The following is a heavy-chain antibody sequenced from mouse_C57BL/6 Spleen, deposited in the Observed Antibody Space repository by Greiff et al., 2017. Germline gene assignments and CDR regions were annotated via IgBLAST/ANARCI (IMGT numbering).Heavy chain of an antibody. J-gene: IGHJ3*01. Sequence: EVNVVESGGGLVKPGGSLKLSCAASGFTFSSYAMSWVRQTPEKRLEWVATISDGGSYTYYPDNVKGRFTISRDNAKNNLYLQMSHLKSEDTAMYYCATLYYYGSSPAGFAYWGQGTLVTVSA. CDR2: ISDGGSYT. CDR3: ATLYYYGSSPAGFAY. V-gene: IGHV5-4*03. CDR1: GFTFSSYA. D-gene: IGHD1-1*01.